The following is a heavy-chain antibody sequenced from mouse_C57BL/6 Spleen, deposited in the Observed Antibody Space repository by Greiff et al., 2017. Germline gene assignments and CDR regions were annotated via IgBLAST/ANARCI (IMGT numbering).Heavy chain of an antibody. V-gene: IGHV1-15*01. CDR3: TRRDPYAWFAY. CDR2: IDPETGGT. CDR1: GYTFTDYE. Sequence: VQLQQSGAELVRPGASVTLSCKASGYTFTDYEMHWVKQTPVHGLEWIGAIDPETGGTAYNQKFKGKAILTADKSSSTAYMELRSLTSEDSAVYYCTRRDPYAWFAYWGQGTLVTVSA. J-gene: IGHJ3*01. D-gene: IGHD1-1*01.